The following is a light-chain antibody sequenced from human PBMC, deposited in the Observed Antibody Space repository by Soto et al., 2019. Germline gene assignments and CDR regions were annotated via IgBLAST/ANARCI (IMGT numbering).Light chain of an antibody. Sequence: ESVLTPSPGTLSLSPGETATLSCRASQSVSNGFFAWYQQKPGQAPRLLMYGVSSRATGISDGFSGSGSGTDFTLTISRLEPEDFVVYYCQQYSTLPHTFGQGTKLEVK. J-gene: IGKJ2*01. CDR2: GVS. CDR1: QSVSNGF. CDR3: QQYSTLPHT. V-gene: IGKV3-20*01.